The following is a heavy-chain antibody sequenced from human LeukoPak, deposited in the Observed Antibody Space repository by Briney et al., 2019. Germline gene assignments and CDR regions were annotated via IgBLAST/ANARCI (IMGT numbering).Heavy chain of an antibody. CDR2: IYSGGST. CDR1: GFTVSTHY. V-gene: IGHV3-66*02. Sequence: GTLRLPCAASGFTVSTHYMTWVRQAPGKRLEWVSVIYSGGSTYYADSVTGRFTISRDNSKNTLYLQMNSLRTEDTAVYYCARLPNYWGQGTLVTVSS. J-gene: IGHJ4*02. CDR3: ARLPNY.